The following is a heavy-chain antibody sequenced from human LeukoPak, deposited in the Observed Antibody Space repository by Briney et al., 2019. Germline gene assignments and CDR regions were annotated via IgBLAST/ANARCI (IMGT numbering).Heavy chain of an antibody. CDR3: ARDKSTVAGNYYYYGMDV. J-gene: IGHJ6*02. D-gene: IGHD6-19*01. Sequence: PSETLSLTCTVSGGSISTYYWSWTRQPPGKGLECIGYIYYSGSTNYNPSLKSRVTISVDTSKNQFSLKLSSVTAADTAVYYCARDKSTVAGNYYYYGMDVWGQGTTVTVSS. CDR1: GGSISTYY. V-gene: IGHV4-59*01. CDR2: IYYSGST.